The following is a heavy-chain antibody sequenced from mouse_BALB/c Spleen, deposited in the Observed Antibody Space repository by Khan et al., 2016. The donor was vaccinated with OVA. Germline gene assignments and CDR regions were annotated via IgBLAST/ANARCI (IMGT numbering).Heavy chain of an antibody. Sequence: QVQLKESGPGLVAPSQSLSITCTVSGFSLIDYDVSWIRQPPGKGLEWLGVIWGGGSTYYNSALKSRLSISKDNSKSQVFLKMNSLQTDDTAMYYCAKGVWSYYFAFDYWGQGTSVTVSS. CDR1: GFSLIDYD. V-gene: IGHV2-6-5*01. CDR2: IWGGGST. D-gene: IGHD2-10*02. J-gene: IGHJ4*01. CDR3: AKGVWSYYFAFDY.